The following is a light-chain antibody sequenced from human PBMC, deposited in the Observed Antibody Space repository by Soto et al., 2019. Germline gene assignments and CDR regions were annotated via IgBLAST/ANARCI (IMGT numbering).Light chain of an antibody. CDR1: QSASSY. V-gene: IGKV3-11*01. CDR3: QQRSNWPPWT. J-gene: IGKJ1*01. CDR2: DAS. Sequence: EIVLTQSPATLSCSPGERATLSCMASQSASSYLAWYQQKPGQAPRLLIYDASNRATGIPARFSGSGSGTDFTLTISSLEPEDFAVYYCQQRSNWPPWTFGQGTKVDIK.